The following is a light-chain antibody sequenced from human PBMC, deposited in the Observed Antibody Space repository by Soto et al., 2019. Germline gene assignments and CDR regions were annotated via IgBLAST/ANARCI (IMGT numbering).Light chain of an antibody. Sequence: DTVLTQSPLSLPVTPGEPASISCRSSESLLFSNGNNYLDWYLQKPGQIPQLLMYLGSTRASGVPDRFSGSGSGTDFTLTISRVEAEDVGVYYCMQALHNPLTFGGGTKVEIK. J-gene: IGKJ4*01. CDR2: LGS. CDR1: ESLLFSNGNNY. CDR3: MQALHNPLT. V-gene: IGKV2-28*01.